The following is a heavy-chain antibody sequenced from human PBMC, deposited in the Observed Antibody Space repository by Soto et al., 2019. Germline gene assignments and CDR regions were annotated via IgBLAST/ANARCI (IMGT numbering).Heavy chain of an antibody. CDR3: ARLGVGATSVVDY. Sequence: GESLKISCQGSGYSFTSYWISWVRRMPGKGLEWMGRIDPSDSYTNYSPSFQGHVTISADKSISTAYLQWSSLKASDTAMYYCARLGVGATSVVDYWGQGTLVTVSS. CDR1: GYSFTSYW. D-gene: IGHD1-26*01. V-gene: IGHV5-10-1*01. CDR2: IDPSDSYT. J-gene: IGHJ4*02.